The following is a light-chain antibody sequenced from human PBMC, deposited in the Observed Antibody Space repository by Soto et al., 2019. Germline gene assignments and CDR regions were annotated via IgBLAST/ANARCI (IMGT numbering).Light chain of an antibody. V-gene: IGKV1-39*01. CDR3: QQSYSTPYT. CDR1: QSISSY. Sequence: DIQMTQSPSSLSASVGDRATITCRASQSISSYLNCYQQKPGKAPKLLIYAASSLQSGVPSRFSGSESGTDFTLTISSLQPEDFATYYCQQSYSTPYTFGQGTKLEIK. CDR2: AAS. J-gene: IGKJ2*01.